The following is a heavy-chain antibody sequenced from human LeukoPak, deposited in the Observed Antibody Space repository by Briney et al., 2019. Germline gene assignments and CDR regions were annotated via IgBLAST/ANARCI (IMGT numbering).Heavy chain of an antibody. CDR1: GYSISSGYY. Sequence: SETLSLTCTVSGYSISSGYYWGWIRQPPGKGLEWSGSIYHSGSTYYNPSLKSRVTISVDTSKNQFSLKLSSVTAADTALYYCARDGSAAYYDFWSGQNNWFDPWGQGTLVTVSS. V-gene: IGHV4-38-2*02. CDR2: IYHSGST. D-gene: IGHD3-3*01. J-gene: IGHJ5*02. CDR3: ARDGSAAYYDFWSGQNNWFDP.